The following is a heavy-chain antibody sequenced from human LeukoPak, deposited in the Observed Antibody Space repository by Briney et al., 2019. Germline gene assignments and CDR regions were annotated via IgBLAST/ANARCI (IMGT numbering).Heavy chain of an antibody. Sequence: SSETESLTCTVSGGSVSSGSYYWSWIRQPPGKGLEWIGYAHHRGSTNYNPSLKNRVTISVDTTKNQFSLKLNSVTAADTAVYYCATEGTYTSGWYDYWGQGALVTLSS. CDR2: AHHRGST. CDR3: ATEGTYTSGWYDY. J-gene: IGHJ4*02. D-gene: IGHD6-19*01. V-gene: IGHV4-61*01. CDR1: GGSVSSGSYY.